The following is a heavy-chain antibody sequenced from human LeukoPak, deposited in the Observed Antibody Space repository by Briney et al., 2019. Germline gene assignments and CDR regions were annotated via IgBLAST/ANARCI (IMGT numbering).Heavy chain of an antibody. D-gene: IGHD2-15*01. Sequence: GGSLRLSCAASGFTFSSYSMNWVRQAPGKGLEWVSSISSSSSYIYYADSVKGRFTISRDNAENSLYLQMNSLRAEDTAVYYCARRYCSGGSCYAFDYWGQGTLVTVSS. J-gene: IGHJ4*02. CDR3: ARRYCSGGSCYAFDY. CDR2: ISSSSSYI. V-gene: IGHV3-21*01. CDR1: GFTFSSYS.